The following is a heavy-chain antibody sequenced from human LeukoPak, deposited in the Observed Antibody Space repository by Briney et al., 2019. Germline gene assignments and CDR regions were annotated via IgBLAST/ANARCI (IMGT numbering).Heavy chain of an antibody. CDR2: ITGSGGDT. J-gene: IGHJ4*02. CDR3: AKGSGSSRPYYFDY. D-gene: IGHD3-10*01. Sequence: PGGSLRLSCAASGFTFSSYAMSWVRQAPGMGLKWVSAITGSGGDTWHADSVAGRFTISRDNSKNTLYLQMNGLRADDTAVYYCAKGSGSSRPYYFDYWGQGTLVTVSS. CDR1: GFTFSSYA. V-gene: IGHV3-23*01.